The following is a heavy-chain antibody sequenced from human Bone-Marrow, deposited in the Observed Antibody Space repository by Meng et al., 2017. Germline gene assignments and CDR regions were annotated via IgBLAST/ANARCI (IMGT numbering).Heavy chain of an antibody. V-gene: IGHV4-59*01. CDR2: ISNSGST. CDR3: ARALDGTAANFDF. D-gene: IGHD1-7*01. J-gene: IGHJ4*02. Sequence: ESLKISCTVSGGSIRNYYWSWIRQPPGKGLEWLGYISNSGSTYYNPSLKSRVTISVDTSTDQFSLKVKSVTTADTAVYYCARALDGTAANFDFWGQGTLVTVSS. CDR1: GGSIRNYY.